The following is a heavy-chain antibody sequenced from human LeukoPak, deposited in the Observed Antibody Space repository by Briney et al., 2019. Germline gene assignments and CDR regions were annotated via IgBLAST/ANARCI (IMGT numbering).Heavy chain of an antibody. J-gene: IGHJ4*02. D-gene: IGHD2-15*01. CDR1: GFTFTNYA. CDR2: ISNNGGYT. Sequence: GGSLRLSCAASGFTFTNYAMNWVRQAPGKGLEWVSAISNNGGYTYYADSVQGRFTISRDNSKSTLCLQMNSLRAEDTAVYYCAKQLGYCSDGSCYFPYWGQGTLVTVSS. CDR3: AKQLGYCSDGSCYFPY. V-gene: IGHV3-23*01.